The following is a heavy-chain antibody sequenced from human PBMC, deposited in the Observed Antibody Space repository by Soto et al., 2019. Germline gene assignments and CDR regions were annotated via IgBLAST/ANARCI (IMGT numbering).Heavy chain of an antibody. CDR2: ITPIFGTP. CDR3: AQTLGLAVSGPGRFDL. Sequence: QVQLVQSGTEVKKPGSSVKVSCKASGGTFSRYAINWVRQAPGQGLEWMGGITPIFGTPNYAQKFQGRVTITADGSTKTADMEVRRLRSEDTAVYYCAQTLGLAVSGPGRFDLWGRGTLVTVTS. V-gene: IGHV1-69*12. J-gene: IGHJ2*01. CDR1: GGTFSRYA. D-gene: IGHD6-19*01.